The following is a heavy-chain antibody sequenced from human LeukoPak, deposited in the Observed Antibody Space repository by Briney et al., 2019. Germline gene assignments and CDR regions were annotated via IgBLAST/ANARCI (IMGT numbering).Heavy chain of an antibody. J-gene: IGHJ5*02. CDR2: IKQDGSRK. D-gene: IGHD1-26*01. CDR1: GFTFSSYW. Sequence: PGGSLGLSCAASGFTFSSYWMSWVRQAPGKGLEWVANIKQDGSRKYYVDSVKGRFTISRDNAKNSLYLQMNSLRAEDTAMYYCARAPELIDPWGQGTLVTVSS. V-gene: IGHV3-7*01. CDR3: ARAPELIDP.